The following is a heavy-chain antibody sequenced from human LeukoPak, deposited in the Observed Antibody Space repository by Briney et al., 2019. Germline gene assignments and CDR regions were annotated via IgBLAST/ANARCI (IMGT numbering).Heavy chain of an antibody. Sequence: SETLSLTCTVSGGSISSGDYYWSWIRQPPGKGLEWIGYIYYSGSTYYNPSLKSRVTISVDTSKNQFSLKLSPVTAADTAVYYCARHVGSENYPRYFDYWGQGPLVTVSS. CDR1: GGSISSGDYY. CDR2: IYYSGST. D-gene: IGHD1-26*01. CDR3: ARHVGSENYPRYFDY. J-gene: IGHJ4*02. V-gene: IGHV4-30-4*01.